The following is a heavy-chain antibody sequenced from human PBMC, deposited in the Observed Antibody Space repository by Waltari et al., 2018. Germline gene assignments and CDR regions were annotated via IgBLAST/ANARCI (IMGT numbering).Heavy chain of an antibody. D-gene: IGHD2-8*01. CDR2: IYYSGST. CDR3: ARDLGSNDVGFDY. Sequence: QLQLQESGPGLVKPSENLSLTCTVAGGAISSSSYYWGWSRQPPGKGLEWIGCIYYSGSTHSNQTLKSRATISVDTYKNQFSRRLSSGTAADTAVYSGARDLGSNDVGFDYWGQGTLVTVSS. CDR1: GGAISSSSYY. J-gene: IGHJ4*02. V-gene: IGHV4-39*07.